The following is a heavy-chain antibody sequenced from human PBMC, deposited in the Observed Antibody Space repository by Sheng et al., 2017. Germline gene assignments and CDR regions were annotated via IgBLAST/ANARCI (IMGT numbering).Heavy chain of an antibody. CDR2: ISDSRNFI. V-gene: IGHV3-21*02. J-gene: IGHJ6*02. CDR3: AKDHGGDYGQVDYYDGMDV. D-gene: IGHD4-17*01. Sequence: EVQLVESGGGLVKPGGSLRLSCVASGFTFSSYSFNWVRQAPGKGLEWVSSISDSRNFIYYADSVKGRFTISRDNAKNSLYLQMNSLRAEDTAVYYCAKDHGGDYGQVDYYDGMDVWGQGTTVTVSS. CDR1: GFTFSSYS.